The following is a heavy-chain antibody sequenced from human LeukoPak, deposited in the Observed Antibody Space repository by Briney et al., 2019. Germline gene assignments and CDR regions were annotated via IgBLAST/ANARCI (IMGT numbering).Heavy chain of an antibody. CDR3: ATSRDGYSNPYNWFDP. J-gene: IGHJ5*02. V-gene: IGHV1-18*01. D-gene: IGHD5-24*01. CDR1: GYTFTSCG. Sequence: ASVKVSCKASGYTFTSCGISWVRQAPGQGLGWLQWISAYNRNTNYAQKLQGRVTMTTATSTSTAYTELRSLRSDDTAVYYCATSRDGYSNPYNWFDPGGQGTLVTVSS. CDR2: ISAYNRNT.